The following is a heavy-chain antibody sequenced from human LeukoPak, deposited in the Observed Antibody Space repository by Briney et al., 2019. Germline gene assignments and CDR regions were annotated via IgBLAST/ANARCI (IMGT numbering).Heavy chain of an antibody. J-gene: IGHJ6*03. CDR1: GGSISSSY. CDR2: IHTSGST. CDR3: TTLDGYIVGRLSSSYHYMDV. D-gene: IGHD5-12*01. Sequence: PSETLSLTCTVYGGSISSSYWSWIRQPPGKGLEWIGYIHTSGSTDYNPSLKSRVTISVDTSKNQFSLKLGSVTAADTAVYDCTTLDGYIVGRLSSSYHYMDVWGKGTTVTVSS. V-gene: IGHV4-4*08.